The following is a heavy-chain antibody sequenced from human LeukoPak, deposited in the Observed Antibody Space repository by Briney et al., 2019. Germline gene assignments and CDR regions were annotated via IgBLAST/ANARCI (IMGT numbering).Heavy chain of an antibody. CDR3: ARYLVRGAMIAYFDY. CDR1: GFTFSNYA. V-gene: IGHV3-23*01. D-gene: IGHD3-10*01. Sequence: GGSLRLSCAASGFTFSNYAMSWVRQAPGKGLEWVSGISGRGGTTDYADSVKGRFTISRDNSKNTVYLQMNSLRAEDTGVYYCARYLVRGAMIAYFDYWGQGTLVTVSS. J-gene: IGHJ4*02. CDR2: ISGRGGTT.